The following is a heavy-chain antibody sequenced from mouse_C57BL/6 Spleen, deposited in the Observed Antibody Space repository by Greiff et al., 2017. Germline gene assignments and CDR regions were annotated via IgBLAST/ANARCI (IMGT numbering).Heavy chain of an antibody. CDR1: GYTFTSYV. D-gene: IGHD2-4*01. CDR2: IYPRAGST. Sequence: VQLQQSGPELVKPGASVKLSCKASGYTFTSYVINWVKQRPGQGLAWIGWIYPRAGSTKYNEKFKGKATLTVDTSSSTAYMELHSLTSEDSAVYFCARRYDYDRDYFDYWGQGTTLTVSS. J-gene: IGHJ2*01. CDR3: ARRYDYDRDYFDY. V-gene: IGHV1-85*01.